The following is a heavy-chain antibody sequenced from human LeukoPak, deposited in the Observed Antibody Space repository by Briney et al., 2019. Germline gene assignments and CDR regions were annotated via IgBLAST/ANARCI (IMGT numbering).Heavy chain of an antibody. J-gene: IGHJ4*02. D-gene: IGHD6-19*01. CDR2: ISSSSNYI. CDR1: GFTVSSNY. Sequence: GGSLRLSCAASGFTVSSNYMSWVRQAPGKGLEWVSSISSSSNYIYYADSLKVRFTISRDNAANSLFLQMNSLRAEDTALYYCARAVAGPAGEYYFDYWGQGTLVTVSS. CDR3: ARAVAGPAGEYYFDY. V-gene: IGHV3-21*01.